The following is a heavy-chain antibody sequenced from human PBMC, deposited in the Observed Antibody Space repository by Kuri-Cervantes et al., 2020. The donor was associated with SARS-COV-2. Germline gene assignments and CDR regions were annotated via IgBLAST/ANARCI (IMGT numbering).Heavy chain of an antibody. CDR2: IYHSGST. Sequence: SETLSLTCTVSGGSISSGGYYWSWIRQPPGKGLEWIGYIYHSGSTYYNPSLKSRVTISVDRSKNQFSLKLSSVTAADTAVYYCARETYEPLGTIFGVPGVPYFDYWGQGTLVTVSS. V-gene: IGHV4-30-2*01. D-gene: IGHD3-3*01. J-gene: IGHJ4*02. CDR1: GGSISSGGYY. CDR3: ARETYEPLGTIFGVPGVPYFDY.